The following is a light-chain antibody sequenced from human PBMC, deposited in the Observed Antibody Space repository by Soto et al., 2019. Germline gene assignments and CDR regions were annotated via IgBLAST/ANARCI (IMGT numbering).Light chain of an antibody. CDR3: QKYDNVPFT. Sequence: DIQMTQSPDSLSASVGDRVTITCQASHDITNYVNWYQQKPGRAHRLLIYDAANLATGVPSRFSGSGSETDFTFTIASLQPEDVGIYYCQKYDNVPFTFGPGTKVNIK. CDR2: DAA. V-gene: IGKV1-33*01. J-gene: IGKJ3*01. CDR1: HDITNY.